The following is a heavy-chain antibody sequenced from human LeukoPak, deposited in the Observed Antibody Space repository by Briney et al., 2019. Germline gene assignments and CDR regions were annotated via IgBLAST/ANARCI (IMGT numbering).Heavy chain of an antibody. CDR1: GGSFSGYY. CDR3: ARADRSSWYHSPYYYYGMDV. J-gene: IGHJ6*02. Sequence: PSEALSLTCAVYGGSFSGYYWSWIRQPPGKGLEWIGEINHSGSTNYNPSLKSRVTISVDTSKNQFSLKLSSVTAADTAVYYCARADRSSWYHSPYYYYGMDVWGQGTTVIVSS. V-gene: IGHV4-34*01. CDR2: INHSGST. D-gene: IGHD6-13*01.